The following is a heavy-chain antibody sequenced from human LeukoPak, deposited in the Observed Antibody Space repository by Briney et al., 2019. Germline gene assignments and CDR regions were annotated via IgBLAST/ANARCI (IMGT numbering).Heavy chain of an antibody. V-gene: IGHV3-53*01. D-gene: IGHD3-9*01. CDR3: ARGAVDDILTGYYNDFLFDP. Sequence: GGSPRLSCAASGLTVSSNYMSWVRQAPGKGLEWVSVIYSGGSTYYADSVKGRFTISRDNSKNTLYLQMNSLRAEDTAVYYCARGAVDDILTGYYNDFLFDPWGQGTLVTVSS. CDR2: IYSGGST. J-gene: IGHJ5*02. CDR1: GLTVSSNY.